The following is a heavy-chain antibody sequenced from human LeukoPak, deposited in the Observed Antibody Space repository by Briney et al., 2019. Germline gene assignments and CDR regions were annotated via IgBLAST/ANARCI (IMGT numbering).Heavy chain of an antibody. Sequence: GESLKISCKGSGYSFXSYWIGWVRQMPGKXXEWMGIIYPGDSDTRYSPSFQGQVTISADKSISTAYLQWSSLKASDTAMYYCARSTDTAMANLDYWGQGTLVTVSS. V-gene: IGHV5-51*01. J-gene: IGHJ4*02. D-gene: IGHD5-18*01. CDR1: GYSFXSYW. CDR3: ARSTDTAMANLDY. CDR2: IYPGDSDT.